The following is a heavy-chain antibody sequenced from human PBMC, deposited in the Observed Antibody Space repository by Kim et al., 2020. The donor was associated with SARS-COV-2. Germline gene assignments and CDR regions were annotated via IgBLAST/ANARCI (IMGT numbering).Heavy chain of an antibody. D-gene: IGHD1-26*01. CDR3: ARLVGDY. J-gene: IGHJ4*02. V-gene: IGHV5-10-1*01. Sequence: ASYTNYGPSFQGHFTISADKSISTAYLQWSSLKASDTAMYYCARLVGDYWGQGTLVTVSS. CDR2: ASYT.